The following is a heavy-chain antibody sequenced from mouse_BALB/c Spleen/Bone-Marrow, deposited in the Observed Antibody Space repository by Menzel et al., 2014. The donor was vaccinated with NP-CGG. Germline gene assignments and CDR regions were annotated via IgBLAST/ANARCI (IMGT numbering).Heavy chain of an antibody. Sequence: QVQLQQSGAELVRPGVSVKISCKGSGYTFTDYAMHWVKQSHATGLGWIGVIRPYYGDASYNQKFKGKATMTVDKSSSTAYMELARLTSEDSAIYYCARSGKVRNAMDYWGQGTSVTVSS. J-gene: IGHJ4*01. D-gene: IGHD2-14*01. CDR2: IRPYYGDA. V-gene: IGHV1S137*01. CDR1: GYTFTDYA. CDR3: ARSGKVRNAMDY.